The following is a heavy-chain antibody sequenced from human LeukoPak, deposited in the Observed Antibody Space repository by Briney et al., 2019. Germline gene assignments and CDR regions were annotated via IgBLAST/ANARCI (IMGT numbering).Heavy chain of an antibody. CDR2: ISYDGSNK. CDR3: AKDPTWHYYDSSGYYDY. J-gene: IGHJ4*02. V-gene: IGHV3-30*18. CDR1: GFTFSSYG. Sequence: PGRSLRLSCAASGFTFSSYGMHWVRQAPGKGLEWVAVISYDGSNKYYADSVKGRFTISRDNSKNTLYLQMNSLRAEDTAVYYCAKDPTWHYYDSSGYYDYWGQGTQVTVSS. D-gene: IGHD3-22*01.